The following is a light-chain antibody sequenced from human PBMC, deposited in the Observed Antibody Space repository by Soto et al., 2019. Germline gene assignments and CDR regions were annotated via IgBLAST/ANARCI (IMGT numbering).Light chain of an antibody. CDR3: QQYGSSPRT. CDR2: GES. Sequence: EILITQSPATLSVSPGERATLSCRASQSVRSHLAWYQQKPGQAPRILIYGESTRATGIPARFSGIWSGTDCTLTISRLEPEDFSVYYCQQYGSSPRTFGQGTKV. V-gene: IGKV3-15*01. CDR1: QSVRSH. J-gene: IGKJ1*01.